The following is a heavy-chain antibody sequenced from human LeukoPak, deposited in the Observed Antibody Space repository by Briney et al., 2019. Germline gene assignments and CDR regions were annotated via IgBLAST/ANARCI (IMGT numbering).Heavy chain of an antibody. CDR2: ISSSSSYI. CDR1: GFTFSSYS. CDR3: AKGSVTWSDY. Sequence: GGSLRLSCAASGFTFSSYSMTWVRQAPGKGLEWVSSISSSSSYIYYADSVKGRFTISRDNAKASLYLPMTSPRAEDTAVYYCAKGSVTWSDYWGQGTLVTVSS. J-gene: IGHJ4*02. V-gene: IGHV3-21*04. D-gene: IGHD1-26*01.